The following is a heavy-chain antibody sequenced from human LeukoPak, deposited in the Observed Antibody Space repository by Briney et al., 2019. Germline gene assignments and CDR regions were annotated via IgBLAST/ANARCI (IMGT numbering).Heavy chain of an antibody. CDR3: ARVPYDILTGYYIYYFDY. CDR1: GGSISSSSYY. J-gene: IGHJ4*02. D-gene: IGHD3-9*01. Sequence: PSETLSLTCTVSGGSISSSSYYWGWIRQPPGKGLEWIGNMYYSGSTYYNPSLKSRVTISVDTSKNQFSLKLSSVTAADTAVYYCARVPYDILTGYYIYYFDYWGQGNLVTVSS. CDR2: MYYSGST. V-gene: IGHV4-39*07.